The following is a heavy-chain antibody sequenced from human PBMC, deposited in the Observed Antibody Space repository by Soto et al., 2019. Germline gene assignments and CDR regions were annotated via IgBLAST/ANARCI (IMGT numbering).Heavy chain of an antibody. CDR3: ARDPRIAAAGTSWFDP. CDR1: GGSISSYY. V-gene: IGHV4-59*01. CDR2: IYYSGST. Sequence: TLSLTCTVSGGSISSYYWSWIRQPPGKGLEWIGYIYYSGSTNYNPSLKSRVTISVDTSKNQFSLKLSSVTAADTAVYYCARDPRIAAAGTSWFDPWGQGTLVTVSS. D-gene: IGHD6-13*01. J-gene: IGHJ5*02.